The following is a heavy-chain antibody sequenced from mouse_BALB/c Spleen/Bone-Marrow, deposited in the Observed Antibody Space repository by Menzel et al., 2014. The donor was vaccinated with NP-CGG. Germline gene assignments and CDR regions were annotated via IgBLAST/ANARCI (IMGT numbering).Heavy chain of an antibody. CDR3: AKGDNYRYDFDY. CDR1: GYTLSSYV. D-gene: IGHD2-14*01. Sequence: VQLQQSGPELVKPGASVKMSCKASGYTLSSYVMHWVKRKPGQGLEWIGYINPYNDGTKYNEKFKGKATLTSDKSSSTAYMELSSLTSEDSAVYYCAKGDNYRYDFDYWGQGTTLTVSS. J-gene: IGHJ2*01. V-gene: IGHV1-14*01. CDR2: INPYNDGT.